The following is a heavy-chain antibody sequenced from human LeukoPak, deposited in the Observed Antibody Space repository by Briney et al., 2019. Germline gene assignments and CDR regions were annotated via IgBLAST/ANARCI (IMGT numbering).Heavy chain of an antibody. J-gene: IGHJ2*01. Sequence: SETLSLTCAVYGGSFSGYYWSWIRQPPGKGLEWIGEINHSGSTNYNPSLKSRVTISVDTSKNQFSLKLSSVTAADTAVYYCARARIAAAGRDWYFDLWGRGTLVTVSS. D-gene: IGHD6-13*01. CDR2: INHSGST. CDR1: GGSFSGYY. CDR3: ARARIAAAGRDWYFDL. V-gene: IGHV4-34*01.